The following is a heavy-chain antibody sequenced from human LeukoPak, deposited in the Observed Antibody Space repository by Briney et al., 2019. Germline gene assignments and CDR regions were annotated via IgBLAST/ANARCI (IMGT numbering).Heavy chain of an antibody. J-gene: IGHJ4*02. CDR2: IDYSGRT. CDR1: GGSVSSYY. CDR3: ARNGGSYVFDY. D-gene: IGHD1-26*01. Sequence: PSETLSLTCTVSGGSVSSYYWSWIRQSPGKGLEWIGYIDYSGRTNYNPSLKSRVTISVDTSKNQFSLKLSSVTAADTAVYYCARNGGSYVFDYWGQGTLVTVSS. V-gene: IGHV4-59*02.